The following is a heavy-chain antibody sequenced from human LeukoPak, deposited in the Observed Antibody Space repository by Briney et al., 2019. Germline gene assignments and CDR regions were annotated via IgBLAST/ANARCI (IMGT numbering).Heavy chain of an antibody. J-gene: IGHJ4*02. CDR3: ARLGSGYSSGQFDY. Sequence: SETLSLTCTVSGYSISSGYYWGWIRQPPGKGLEWIGSIYHSGSTYYNPSLKSRVTISVDTSKNQFSLKLSSVTAADTAVYYCARLGSGYSSGQFDYWGQGTLVTVSS. D-gene: IGHD6-19*01. V-gene: IGHV4-38-2*02. CDR1: GYSISSGYY. CDR2: IYHSGST.